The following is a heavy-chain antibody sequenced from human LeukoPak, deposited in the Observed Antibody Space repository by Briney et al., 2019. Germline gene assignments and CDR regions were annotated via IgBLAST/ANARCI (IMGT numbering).Heavy chain of an antibody. J-gene: IGHJ4*02. V-gene: IGHV3-33*01. CDR3: ARAGASNEFDY. Sequence: GGSLRLSCAASGFTFSSYGMHWVRQAPGKGLEWVAVIWSDGSKTYYVDSVKGRLTISRDYSKNTLYLQMSSLRAEDTAVYYCARAGASNEFDYWGQGTLVTVSS. CDR2: IWSDGSKT. D-gene: IGHD2-8*01. CDR1: GFTFSSYG.